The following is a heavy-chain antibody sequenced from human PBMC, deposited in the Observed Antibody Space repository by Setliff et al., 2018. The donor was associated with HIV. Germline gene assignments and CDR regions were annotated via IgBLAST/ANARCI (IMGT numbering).Heavy chain of an antibody. CDR1: GYTSTNYY. J-gene: IGHJ4*02. D-gene: IGHD1-1*01. CDR3: ARETQTGTGRYLN. V-gene: IGHV1-46*01. CDR2: INCENGDT. Sequence: ASVKVSCKTSGYTSTNYYVNWVRQAPGQGLEWMGIINCENGDTTYAQNFKDRVTVTRDTSTSTVYMDLSSLRPEDTAVYYCARETQTGTGRYLNWGQGTLVTV.